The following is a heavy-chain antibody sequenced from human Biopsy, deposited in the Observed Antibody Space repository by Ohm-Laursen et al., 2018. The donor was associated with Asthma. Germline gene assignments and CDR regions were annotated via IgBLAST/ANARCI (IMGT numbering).Heavy chain of an antibody. CDR3: ARGGYCSSPSCPWGRYATDV. J-gene: IGHJ6*02. CDR2: IKKDGSEK. V-gene: IGHV3-7*01. Sequence: SLRLSCTASGFTFNSYWMSWVRQAPGKGLERVANIKKDGSEKYYVDSVKGRFTISRDNAKNSLYLHMNSLRAEDTAVYYCARGGYCSSPSCPWGRYATDVWGQGTTVTVSS. CDR1: GFTFNSYW. D-gene: IGHD2-2*01.